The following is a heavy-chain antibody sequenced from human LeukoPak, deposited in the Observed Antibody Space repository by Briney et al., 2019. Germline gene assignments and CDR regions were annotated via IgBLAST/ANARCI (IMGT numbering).Heavy chain of an antibody. CDR3: AKGGSYGPDYYYYGMDV. J-gene: IGHJ6*02. D-gene: IGHD1-26*01. CDR2: ISGGGGST. V-gene: IGHV3-23*01. Sequence: GGSLRLSCAASGFTFSSYAMSWVRQAPGKGLEWVSAISGGGGSTYYADSVKGRFTISRDNSKNTLYLQMNSLRAEDTAVYYCAKGGSYGPDYYYYGMDVWGQGTTVTVSS. CDR1: GFTFSSYA.